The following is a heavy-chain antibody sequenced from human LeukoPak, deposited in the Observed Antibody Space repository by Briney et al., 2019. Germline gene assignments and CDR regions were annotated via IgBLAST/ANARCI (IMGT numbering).Heavy chain of an antibody. V-gene: IGHV3-9*01. Sequence: PGGSLRLSCAASGFTFDDYAMHWVRQAPGKGLEWVSGISWNSGSIGYADSVKGRFTISRDNAKNSLYLQMNSLRAEDTALYYCAKDGSSTSHYYYGMDVWGQGTLVTVSS. J-gene: IGHJ6*02. D-gene: IGHD2-2*01. CDR2: ISWNSGSI. CDR3: AKDGSSTSHYYYGMDV. CDR1: GFTFDDYA.